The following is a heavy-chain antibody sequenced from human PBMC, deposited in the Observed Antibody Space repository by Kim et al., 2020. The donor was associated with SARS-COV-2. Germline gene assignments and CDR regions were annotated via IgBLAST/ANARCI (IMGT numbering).Heavy chain of an antibody. Sequence: LTRRVTISVDTSKNQFSLKLSSVTAADTAVYYCARVRGSGLFYYYYFGMDVWGQGTTVTVSS. V-gene: IGHV4-59*01. D-gene: IGHD3-10*01. CDR3: ARVRGSGLFYYYYFGMDV. J-gene: IGHJ6*02.